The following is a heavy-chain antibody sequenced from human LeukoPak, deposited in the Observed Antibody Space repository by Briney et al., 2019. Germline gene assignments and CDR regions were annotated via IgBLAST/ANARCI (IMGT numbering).Heavy chain of an antibody. CDR3: AKDSSGNYSTELDY. CDR2: IRYDGNNK. D-gene: IGHD1-26*01. V-gene: IGHV3-30*02. CDR1: GFTFSSYS. J-gene: IGHJ4*02. Sequence: GGSLRLSCSASGFTFSSYSVHWVRQAPGKGLEWVTFIRYDGNNKYYADSVKGRFTISRDNSKNTLYLQMNSLRAEDTAVYYCAKDSSGNYSTELDYWGQGTLVTVSS.